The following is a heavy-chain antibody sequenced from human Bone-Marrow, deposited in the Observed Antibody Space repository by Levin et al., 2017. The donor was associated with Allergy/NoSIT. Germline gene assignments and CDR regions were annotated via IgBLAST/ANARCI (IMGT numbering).Heavy chain of an antibody. D-gene: IGHD3-10*01. V-gene: IGHV1-69*02. CDR2: IIPFSDIT. CDR3: ARVFAGKMDY. CDR1: GYSFASYT. Sequence: SVKVSCKASGYSFASYTIAWVRQAPGQGLEWMGRIIPFSDITNYAQKFQDRVTITADRSTSTAYMEVTRVTSEDTAVYYCARVFAGKMDYWGQGTLVVVSS. J-gene: IGHJ4*02.